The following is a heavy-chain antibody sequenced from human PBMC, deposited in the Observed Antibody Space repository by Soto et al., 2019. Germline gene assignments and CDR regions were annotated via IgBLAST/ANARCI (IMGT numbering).Heavy chain of an antibody. V-gene: IGHV1-8*01. D-gene: IGHD6-13*01. CDR3: ARVFRSRVHTLYYYYYYYMDV. Sequence: EASVKVSCKASEYTFTSYDINWVRQATGQGLEWMGWMNPNSGNTGYAQKFQGRVTMTRNTSISTAYMELSSLRSEDTAVYYCARVFRSRVHTLYYYYYYYMDVWGKGTTVTVSS. J-gene: IGHJ6*03. CDR1: EYTFTSYD. CDR2: MNPNSGNT.